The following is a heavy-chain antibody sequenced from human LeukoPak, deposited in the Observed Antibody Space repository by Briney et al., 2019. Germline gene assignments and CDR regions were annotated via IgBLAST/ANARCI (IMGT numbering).Heavy chain of an antibody. CDR3: ARDPYYDFWSGHQIMRDY. J-gene: IGHJ4*02. Sequence: GGSLRLSCAASGFTFSSYAMHWVRQAPGKGLEWVAVISYDGSNKYYADSVKGRFTISRDNSKNTLYLQMNSLRAEDTAVYYCARDPYYDFWSGHQIMRDYWGQGTLVTVSS. D-gene: IGHD3-3*01. CDR1: GFTFSSYA. CDR2: ISYDGSNK. V-gene: IGHV3-30-3*01.